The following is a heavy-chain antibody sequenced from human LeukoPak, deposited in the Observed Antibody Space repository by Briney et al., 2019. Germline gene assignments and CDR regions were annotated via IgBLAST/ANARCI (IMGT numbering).Heavy chain of an antibody. V-gene: IGHV4-59*12. Sequence: RPSETLSLTCTVSGGSISSYYWSWIRQPPGKGLEWIGYIYYSGSTNYNPSLKSRVTMSVDTSKNQFSLKLSSVTAADTAIYYCARETAAAGSFIAINDYWGQGTLVTVSS. J-gene: IGHJ4*02. CDR2: IYYSGST. D-gene: IGHD6-13*01. CDR1: GGSISSYY. CDR3: ARETAAAGSFIAINDY.